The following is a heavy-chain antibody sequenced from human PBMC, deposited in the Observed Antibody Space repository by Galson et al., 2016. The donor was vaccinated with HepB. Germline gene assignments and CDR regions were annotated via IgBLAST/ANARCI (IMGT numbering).Heavy chain of an antibody. J-gene: IGHJ4*02. CDR2: IYPGDSDT. D-gene: IGHD5-18*01. CDR1: GYNFTTTYW. V-gene: IGHV5-51*01. CDR3: ARPLQNSYGLDY. Sequence: QSGAEEKKPGESLKISCKASGYNFTTTYWITWVRQMPGKVLEWMGMIYPGDSDTRYSPPFQGQVIISVDKSISTAYLQWSSLKASDTAMYYYARPLQNSYGLDYWGQGTLVTVSS.